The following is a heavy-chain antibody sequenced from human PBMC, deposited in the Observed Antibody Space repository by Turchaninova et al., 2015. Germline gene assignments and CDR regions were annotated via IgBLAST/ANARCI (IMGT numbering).Heavy chain of an antibody. D-gene: IGHD6-13*01. Sequence: EVQLVESGGGLVKPGGSLRLSCAASGFTFSSYSMNWVRQAPGKGLEWVSSISSSSSNIYYADPVKGRFTISRDNAKNSLYLQMNSLRAEDTAVYYCARDAIAAAGRCVYWGQGTLVTVSS. V-gene: IGHV3-21*01. CDR1: GFTFSSYS. J-gene: IGHJ4*02. CDR2: ISSSSSNI. CDR3: ARDAIAAAGRCVY.